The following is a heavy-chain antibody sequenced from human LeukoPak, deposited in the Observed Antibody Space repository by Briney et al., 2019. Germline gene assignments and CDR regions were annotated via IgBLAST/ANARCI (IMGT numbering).Heavy chain of an antibody. CDR3: AIFDFLFGEIDNWFDP. Sequence: GESLKISCKGSGYNFTIYWIGWVRQIPGKGLEWMGIIYPGDSDTRYSPSFQGQVTIPAAKSISTAYLQWSSLKASDTAMYYCAIFDFLFGEIDNWFDPWGQGNLVTVSS. CDR1: GYNFTIYW. D-gene: IGHD3-16*01. CDR2: IYPGDSDT. V-gene: IGHV5-51*01. J-gene: IGHJ5*02.